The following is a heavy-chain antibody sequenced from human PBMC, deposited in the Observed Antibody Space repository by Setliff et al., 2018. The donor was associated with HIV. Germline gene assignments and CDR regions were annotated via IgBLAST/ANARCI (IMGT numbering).Heavy chain of an antibody. CDR3: ARDLRSGWFDP. Sequence: SETLSLTCIVSGGSVNDYYRSWIRQPPGKGLEWIGYIYYTGNTNYNPSLKSRVTISVDTSKNQFSLKLSSVTAADTAVYYCARDLRSGWFDPWGQGTLVTVSS. CDR2: IYYTGNT. V-gene: IGHV4-59*02. CDR1: GGSVNDYY. J-gene: IGHJ5*02.